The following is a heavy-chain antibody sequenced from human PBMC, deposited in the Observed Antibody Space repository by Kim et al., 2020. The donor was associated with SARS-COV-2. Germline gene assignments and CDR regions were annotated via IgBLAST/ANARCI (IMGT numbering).Heavy chain of an antibody. Sequence: SETLSLTCTVSGGSISSYYWSWIRQPPGKGLEWIGYIYYSGSTNYNPSLKSRVTISVDTSKNQFSLKLSSVTAADTAVYYCARDMSGYCSSTSCYYYYGMDVWGQGTTVTVSS. CDR2: IYYSGST. J-gene: IGHJ6*02. CDR1: GGSISSYY. D-gene: IGHD2-2*01. CDR3: ARDMSGYCSSTSCYYYYGMDV. V-gene: IGHV4-59*13.